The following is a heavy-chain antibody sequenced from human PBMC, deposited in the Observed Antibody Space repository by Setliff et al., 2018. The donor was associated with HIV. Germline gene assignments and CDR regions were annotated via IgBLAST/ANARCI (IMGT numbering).Heavy chain of an antibody. D-gene: IGHD6-19*01. CDR1: GFTFSNYN. Sequence: GGSLRLSCAASGFTFSNYNMNWVRQAPGKGLEWVSSISYDSRFIYHADSMKGRFTISRDNAKKLVYLQMNSLRAEDTAIYYCAKAGGSGWFAMNLWGQGTLVTVSS. CDR2: ISYDSRFI. V-gene: IGHV3-21*01. CDR3: AKAGGSGWFAMNL. J-gene: IGHJ5*02.